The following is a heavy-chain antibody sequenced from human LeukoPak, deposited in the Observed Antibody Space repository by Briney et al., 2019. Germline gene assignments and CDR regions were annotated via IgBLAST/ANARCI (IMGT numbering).Heavy chain of an antibody. D-gene: IGHD3-22*01. J-gene: IGHJ3*02. CDR1: GFSLSTTGVG. CDR3: ARRPYYYDSSGYYGGGYAFDI. Sequence: ECGPTLVNPAQTLTLTCTFSGFSLSTTGVGVGWIRQPPAKALELHSLVYWNDDKRYSPSLKSRLTITKDTSKNQVVLTMTNMDPVDTATYYCARRPYYYDSSGYYGGGYAFDIWGQGTMVTVSS. V-gene: IGHV2-5*01. CDR2: VYWNDDK.